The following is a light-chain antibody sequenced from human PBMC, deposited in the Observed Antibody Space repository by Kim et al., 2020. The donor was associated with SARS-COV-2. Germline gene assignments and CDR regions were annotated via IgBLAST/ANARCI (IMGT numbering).Light chain of an antibody. CDR3: GTWDSSLSAV. V-gene: IGLV1-51*01. J-gene: IGLJ2*01. CDR1: SSNIGNNY. CDR2: DNN. Sequence: QSVLTQPPSVSAAPGQKVTISCSGSSSNIGNNYVSWYQQLPGTAPKLLIYDNNKRPSGIPDRFSGSKSGTSATLGITGLQTVDEADYYCGTWDSSLSAVFGGGTQLTVL.